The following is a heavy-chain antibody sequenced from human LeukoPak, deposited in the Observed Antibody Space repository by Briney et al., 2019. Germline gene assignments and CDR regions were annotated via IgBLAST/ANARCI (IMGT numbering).Heavy chain of an antibody. CDR1: GYTFTGYY. V-gene: IGHV1-2*02. D-gene: IGHD3-3*01. CDR2: INPNSGGT. J-gene: IGHJ4*02. CDR3: ARAYYDFWSGYSHFDC. Sequence: GASVKVSCKASGYTFTGYYMHWVRQAPGQGLEWMGWINPNSGGTNYAQKFQGRVTMTRDTSISTAYMELSRLRSDDTAVYYCARAYYDFWSGYSHFDCWGQGTLVTVSS.